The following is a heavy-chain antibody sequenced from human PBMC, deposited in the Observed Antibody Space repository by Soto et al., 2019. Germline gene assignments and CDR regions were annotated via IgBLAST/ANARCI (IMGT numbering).Heavy chain of an antibody. V-gene: IGHV3-7*01. Sequence: EVQLVESGGGLVQPGGSLRLSCAASGFTFNNYWMSWVRQAPGKGLEWVANIKQDGSEKYYVDSVKGRFTISRDNAKNSLYLQMNSLRAEDTAVYYCAKNNRYCSSTNCFVFDYWGQGTLLTVSS. CDR2: IKQDGSEK. D-gene: IGHD2-2*01. CDR3: AKNNRYCSSTNCFVFDY. J-gene: IGHJ4*02. CDR1: GFTFNNYW.